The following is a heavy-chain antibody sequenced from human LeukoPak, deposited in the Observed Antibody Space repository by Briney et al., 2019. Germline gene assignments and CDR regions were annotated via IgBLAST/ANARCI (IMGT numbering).Heavy chain of an antibody. CDR1: GFTFSNYG. CDR3: AKDGGDAFGELPHY. CDR2: IWSAASNE. D-gene: IGHD3-10*01. J-gene: IGHJ4*02. V-gene: IGHV3-30*02. Sequence: GGSLRLSCAASGFTFSNYGMHWVRQAPGKGPEWVAFIWSAASNEFYDDSVKGRFTSSRDDFENTLYQQMNSLRTEDTAVYYCAKDGGDAFGELPHYWGQGTLVIVSS.